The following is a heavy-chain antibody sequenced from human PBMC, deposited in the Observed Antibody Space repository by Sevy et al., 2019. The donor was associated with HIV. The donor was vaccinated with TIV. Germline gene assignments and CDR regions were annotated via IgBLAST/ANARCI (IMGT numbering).Heavy chain of an antibody. Sequence: GGSLRLSCAASGFTFSSYEMNWVRQAPGKGLEWVSYISSSGSTIYYADSVKGRFTISRDNAKNSLYLQMNSLRAEDTAVYYCARSPLYCSGGSCYSEGNWYFDLWGRGTLVTVSS. CDR2: ISSSGSTI. CDR1: GFTFSSYE. J-gene: IGHJ2*01. V-gene: IGHV3-48*03. CDR3: ARSPLYCSGGSCYSEGNWYFDL. D-gene: IGHD2-15*01.